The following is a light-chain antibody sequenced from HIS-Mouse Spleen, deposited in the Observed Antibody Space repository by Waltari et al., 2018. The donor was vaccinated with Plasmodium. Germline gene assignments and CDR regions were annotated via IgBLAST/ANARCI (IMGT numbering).Light chain of an antibody. J-gene: IGLJ2*01. V-gene: IGLV3-1*01. CDR2: QAS. CDR1: KLGDKY. Sequence: SYELTQPPSVSVSPGPTARITCSGDKLGDKYACWYQQKPGQSPVLFIYQASKRPSGIPERFSGSNSGNTATLTISGTQAMDEADYYCQAWDSSTVVFGGGTKLTVL. CDR3: QAWDSSTVV.